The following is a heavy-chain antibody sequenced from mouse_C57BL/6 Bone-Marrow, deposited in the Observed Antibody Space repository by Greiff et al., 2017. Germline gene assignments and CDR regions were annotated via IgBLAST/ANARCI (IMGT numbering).Heavy chain of an antibody. D-gene: IGHD1-1*01. CDR1: GYTFTSYG. V-gene: IGHV1-81*01. CDR2: IYPRSGNT. CDR3: ARRGRWYYGSSYVYYAMDY. J-gene: IGHJ4*01. Sequence: QVQLQQSGAELARPGASVKLSCKASGYTFTSYGIRWVKQRPGQGLEWIGEIYPRSGNTYYNEKFKGKATLTADKSSSTAYMELRSLTSEDSAVYCCARRGRWYYGSSYVYYAMDYWGQGTSVTVSS.